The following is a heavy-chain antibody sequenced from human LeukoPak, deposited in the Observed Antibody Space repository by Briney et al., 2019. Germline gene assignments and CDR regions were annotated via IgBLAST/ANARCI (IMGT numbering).Heavy chain of an antibody. D-gene: IGHD1-26*01. V-gene: IGHV1-2*02. CDR3: ARPLPGSSFAFDI. J-gene: IGHJ3*02. CDR2: INPNSGDT. CDR1: GYTFTGYY. Sequence: ASVKVSCKASGYTFTGYYMHWVRQAPGQGLEWMGWINPNSGDTNYAQKFQGRVTMTRDTSISTAYMQLSRLRSDDTAMYYCARPLPGSSFAFDIWGQGTMVTVSS.